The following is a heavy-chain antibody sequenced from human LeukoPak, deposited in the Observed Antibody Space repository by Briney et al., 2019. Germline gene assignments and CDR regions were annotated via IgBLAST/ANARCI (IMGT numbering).Heavy chain of an antibody. Sequence: SETLSLTCTVSGDSMSDYFWTWIRQPPGKGLEWIGYAADSGSTNYNPSLKSRVTISVDTSKNQFSLKLSSVTAADTAVYYCARVFGGDNYYYYMDVWGKGTTVTVSS. J-gene: IGHJ6*03. CDR1: GDSMSDYF. CDR2: AADSGST. CDR3: ARVFGGDNYYYYMDV. V-gene: IGHV4-59*08. D-gene: IGHD3-3*01.